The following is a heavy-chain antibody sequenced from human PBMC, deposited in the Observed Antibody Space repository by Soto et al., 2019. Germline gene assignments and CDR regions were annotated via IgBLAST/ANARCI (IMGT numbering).Heavy chain of an antibody. CDR1: GFTFSSYG. D-gene: IGHD2-2*01. CDR2: ISYDGSNK. Sequence: GGSLRLSCAASGFTFSSYGMHWVRQAPGKGLEWVAVISYDGSNKYYADSVKGRFTISRDNSKNTLYLQMNSLRAEDTAVYYCAKDISVCSSTSCYVSPNWFDPWGQGTLVTVSS. V-gene: IGHV3-30*18. CDR3: AKDISVCSSTSCYVSPNWFDP. J-gene: IGHJ5*02.